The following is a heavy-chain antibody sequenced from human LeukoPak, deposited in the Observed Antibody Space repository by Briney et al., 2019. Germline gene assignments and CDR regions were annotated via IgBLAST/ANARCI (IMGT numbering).Heavy chain of an antibody. CDR3: ARVAAAVPDY. CDR1: GFTFTAYC. J-gene: IGHJ4*02. CDR2: IQQDGGEK. D-gene: IGHD6-13*01. Sequence: PRRSLRLSCAASGFTFTAYCMACVRQAPGKGLEWVANIQQDGGEKYYMDSVKGRFTISRDNANNALHLQMNSLRDEDTAVYYCARVAAAVPDYWGQGTLVTVSS. V-gene: IGHV3-7*04.